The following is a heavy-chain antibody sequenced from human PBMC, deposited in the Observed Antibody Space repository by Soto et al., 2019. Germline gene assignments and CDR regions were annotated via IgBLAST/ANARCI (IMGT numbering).Heavy chain of an antibody. CDR1: GYTFTSYG. CDR3: ARVVSLGYCGFYFRRAHFDFDY. J-gene: IGHJ4*02. V-gene: IGHV1-18*01. Sequence: ASVKVSCKASGYTFTSYGISWVRQAPGQGLEWMGWISAYNGNTNYAQKLQGRVTVTTDTSTSTAYMELRSLRSDDTAVYYCARVVSLGYCGFYFRRAHFDFDYWGQGPLVTVSS. CDR2: ISAYNGNT. D-gene: IGHD5-12*01.